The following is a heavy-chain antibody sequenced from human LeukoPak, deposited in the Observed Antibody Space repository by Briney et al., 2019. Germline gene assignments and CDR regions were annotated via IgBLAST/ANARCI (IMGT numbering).Heavy chain of an antibody. CDR2: INHSGST. Sequence: PSETLSLTCAVYGGSFSGYYWSWIRQPPGKGLEWIGEINHSGSTNYNPSLKSRVTISVDTSKNQFSLKLSSVTAADTAVYYCARVSGGAVAIAFDYWGQGTLVTVSS. V-gene: IGHV4-34*01. J-gene: IGHJ4*02. D-gene: IGHD6-19*01. CDR3: ARVSGGAVAIAFDY. CDR1: GGSFSGYY.